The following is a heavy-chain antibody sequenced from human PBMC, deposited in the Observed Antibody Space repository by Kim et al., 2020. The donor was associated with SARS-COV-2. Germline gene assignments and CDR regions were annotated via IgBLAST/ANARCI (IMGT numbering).Heavy chain of an antibody. CDR1: GGSISSYY. D-gene: IGHD6-13*01. Sequence: SETLSLTCTVSGGSISSYYWSWIRQPPGKGLEWIGYIYYSGSTNYNPSLKRRVTISVDTSTNQFSLKLSSVTAADTAVYYCARAGRMEQQSYYYGMDVWGQGTTVTVSS. V-gene: IGHV4-59*13. CDR2: IYYSGST. J-gene: IGHJ6*02. CDR3: ARAGRMEQQSYYYGMDV.